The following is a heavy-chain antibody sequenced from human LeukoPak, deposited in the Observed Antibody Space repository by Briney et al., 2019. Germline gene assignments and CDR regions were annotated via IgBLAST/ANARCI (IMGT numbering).Heavy chain of an antibody. CDR3: ARVYSGSWYFDL. CDR2: IKQDGSQR. V-gene: IGHV3-7*02. Sequence: GGSLRLSCAASGFPFSSYWMSWVRQAPGKGLEWVANIKQDGSQRYYVDSVKGRFTISRDNAKNSLYLQMNSLRAEDTAVYYCARVYSGSWYFDLWGRGTLVTVSS. CDR1: GFPFSSYW. D-gene: IGHD5-12*01. J-gene: IGHJ2*01.